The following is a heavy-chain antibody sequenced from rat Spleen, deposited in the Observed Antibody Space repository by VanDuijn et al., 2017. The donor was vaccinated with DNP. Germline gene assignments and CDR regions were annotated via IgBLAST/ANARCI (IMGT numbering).Heavy chain of an antibody. D-gene: IGHD4-3*01. CDR3: AKNSGYYFDY. V-gene: IGHV5-25*01. J-gene: IGHJ2*01. CDR2: ISTSGSRT. CDR1: GFTFNDYY. Sequence: EVQLVESGGGLVQPGRSLKLFCAASGFTFNDYYMAWVRQAPTKGLEWVATISTSGSRTYYPDSVKGRFTISRDNAKSSLYLQMNSLKSEDTATYYCAKNSGYYFDYWGQGVMVTVSS.